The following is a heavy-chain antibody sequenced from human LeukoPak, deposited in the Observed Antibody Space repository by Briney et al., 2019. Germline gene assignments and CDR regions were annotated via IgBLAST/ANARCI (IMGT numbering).Heavy chain of an antibody. CDR1: GYSFTAFY. D-gene: IGHD3-10*01. CDR3: ARDGEYGTGSYYRGCFDY. V-gene: IGHV1-2*02. J-gene: IGHJ4*02. CDR2: IHPRSGDT. Sequence: ASVKVSCKACGYSFTAFYIHWVRQAPGPGLEWRGWIHPRSGDTNSAYKFRGRVTMTRDTSISTAYLDLGSLGSDDTAVYYCARDGEYGTGSYYRGCFDYWGQGILVTVSS.